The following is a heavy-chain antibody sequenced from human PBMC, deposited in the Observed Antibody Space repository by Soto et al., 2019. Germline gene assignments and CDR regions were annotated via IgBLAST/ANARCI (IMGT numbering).Heavy chain of an antibody. Sequence: QVQLVQSGAEVQKPGSSVKVSCKASGGTFSSYAISWVRQAPGQGLEWMGGIIPIFGTANYAQKFQGRVTITADDTTSTAYMELSSLRSEDAAVYYCAGRSTVTTTMYYYYYYGMGVWGQGTTVTVSS. CDR3: AGRSTVTTTMYYYYYYGMGV. D-gene: IGHD4-4*01. J-gene: IGHJ6*02. CDR2: IIPIFGTA. V-gene: IGHV1-69*01. CDR1: GGTFSSYA.